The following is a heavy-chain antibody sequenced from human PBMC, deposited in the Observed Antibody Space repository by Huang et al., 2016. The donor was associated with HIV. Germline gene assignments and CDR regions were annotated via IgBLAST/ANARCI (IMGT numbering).Heavy chain of an antibody. J-gene: IGHJ4*02. D-gene: IGHD6-19*01. CDR2: NYYSGST. Sequence: QLQLQESGPGLVKPSETLSLPCTVSGGAISTSGYYWGWISQPPGKGLEWIGRNYYSGSTSYNPSLKSRVTISGDTSKSQFSLKLSSVTAADTAVYYCARQDTSGWYADPYYFDYWGQGTLVTVSS. V-gene: IGHV4-39*01. CDR1: GGAISTSGYY. CDR3: ARQDTSGWYADPYYFDY.